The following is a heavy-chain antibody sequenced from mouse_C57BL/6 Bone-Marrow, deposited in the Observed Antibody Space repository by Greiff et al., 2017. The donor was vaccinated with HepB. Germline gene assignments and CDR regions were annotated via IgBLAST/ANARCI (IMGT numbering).Heavy chain of an antibody. Sequence: VQLQQSGPELVKPGASVKISCKASGYTFTDYYMNWVKQSHGKSLEWIGDINPNNGGTSYNQKFKSKATLTVDKSSSTAYMQLSSLTSEDSAVYYCAKGGLRHWFDYWGQGTTLTVSS. D-gene: IGHD2-2*01. V-gene: IGHV1-26*01. CDR2: INPNNGGT. CDR1: GYTFTDYY. CDR3: AKGGLRHWFDY. J-gene: IGHJ2*01.